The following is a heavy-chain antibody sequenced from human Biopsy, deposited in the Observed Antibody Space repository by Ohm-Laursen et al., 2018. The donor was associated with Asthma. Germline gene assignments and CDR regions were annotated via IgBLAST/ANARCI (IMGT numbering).Heavy chain of an antibody. Sequence: SVKVSCKASGGMFGNYAISWVRQAPGLGLEWLGGIMTVFGTTNYAQKFQGRVTITADESTSTAYMEVTSLRSEDTAIYYCARCQVGYSSGWSLLLKKIYYSGMDVWGQGTTVIVSS. V-gene: IGHV1-69*13. D-gene: IGHD6-19*01. CDR2: IMTVFGTT. J-gene: IGHJ6*02. CDR1: GGMFGNYA. CDR3: ARCQVGYSSGWSLLLKKIYYSGMDV.